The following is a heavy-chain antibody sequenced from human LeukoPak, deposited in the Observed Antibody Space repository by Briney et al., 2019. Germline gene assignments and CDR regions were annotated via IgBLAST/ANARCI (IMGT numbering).Heavy chain of an antibody. Sequence: GRSLRLSCAASGFTFSSYGMHWVRQAPGKGLEWVAVIWYDGSNKYYADSVKGRFTISRDNSKNTLYLQMNSLRAEDTAVYYCARDAGRYFDWLGYWGQGTTVSASS. J-gene: IGHJ4*02. CDR3: ARDAGRYFDWLGY. D-gene: IGHD3-9*01. CDR2: IWYDGSNK. CDR1: GFTFSSYG. V-gene: IGHV3-33*01.